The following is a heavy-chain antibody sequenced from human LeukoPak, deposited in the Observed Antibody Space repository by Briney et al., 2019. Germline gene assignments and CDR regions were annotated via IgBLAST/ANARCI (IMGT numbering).Heavy chain of an antibody. D-gene: IGHD6-13*01. V-gene: IGHV3-21*01. CDR2: ISSSSSYI. CDR3: ARYSSSWYFIDY. CDR1: GFTFSSYS. J-gene: IGHJ4*02. Sequence: PGGSLRLSRAASGFTFSSYSMNWVRQAPGKGLEWVSSISSSSSYIYYADSVKGRFTISRDNAKNSLYLQMNSLRAEDTAVYYCARYSSSWYFIDYWGQGTLVTVSS.